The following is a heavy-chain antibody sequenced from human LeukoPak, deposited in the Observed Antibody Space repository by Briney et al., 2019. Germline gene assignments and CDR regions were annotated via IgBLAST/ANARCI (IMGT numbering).Heavy chain of an antibody. CDR1: GYTFTGYY. CDR2: INPNSGGT. D-gene: IGHD2-2*01. CDR3: ARTHCSSTSCYPYFDY. J-gene: IGHJ4*02. V-gene: IGHV1-2*02. Sequence: ASVKVSCKASGYTFTGYYMHWVRQAPGRGLEWMGWINPNSGGTNYAQKFQGRVTMTRDTSITTAYMELSRLRSDDTAVYYCARTHCSSTSCYPYFDYWGQGTLVTVSS.